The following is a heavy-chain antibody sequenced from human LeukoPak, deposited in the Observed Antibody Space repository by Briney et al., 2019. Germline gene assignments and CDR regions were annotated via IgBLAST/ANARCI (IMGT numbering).Heavy chain of an antibody. CDR1: GFTFNKAW. CDR2: IKNKGDGGTT. Sequence: GGSLRLSCAASGFTFNKAWMSWVRLAPGKGLEWVGRIKNKGDGGTTDYAAPVKGRFTVSRDDSKGTLYLQMNSLKPEDTAVYYCTTSGTPFEYWGQGTLVTVSS. D-gene: IGHD3-10*01. CDR3: TTSGTPFEY. V-gene: IGHV3-15*01. J-gene: IGHJ4*02.